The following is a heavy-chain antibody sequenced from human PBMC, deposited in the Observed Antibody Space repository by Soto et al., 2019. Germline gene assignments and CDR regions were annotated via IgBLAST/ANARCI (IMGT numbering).Heavy chain of an antibody. D-gene: IGHD3-10*01. CDR1: GFTFSDYS. J-gene: IGHJ5*01. CDR3: ARGAVRGVVLNRWFES. V-gene: IGHV3-11*01. Sequence: QVQLVESGGDLVKPGGSLRLSCAASGFTFSDYSMSWVRQAPGKGLEWVSYISSSGTTMYYADSVKGRFTISRDNAKNSLHLQMNSLRGEDTAVYHCARGAVRGVVLNRWFESWGQGNLVTVSS. CDR2: ISSSGTTM.